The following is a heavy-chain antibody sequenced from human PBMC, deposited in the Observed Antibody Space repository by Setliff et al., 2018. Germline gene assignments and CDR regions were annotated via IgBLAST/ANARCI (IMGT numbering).Heavy chain of an antibody. CDR2: IDPSGDT. Sequence: PSETLSLTCTVSGGSISSGSHYWTWTRQPTGKRLEWIGHIDPSGDTNYSPSLKSRVTISLDTSKDQVSLKLTSATAADTAIYYCARATRDSDGWYYEYRWFDPWGQGTLVTVSS. V-gene: IGHV4-61*09. CDR3: ARATRDSDGWYYEYRWFDP. CDR1: GGSISSGSHY. J-gene: IGHJ5*02. D-gene: IGHD6-19*01.